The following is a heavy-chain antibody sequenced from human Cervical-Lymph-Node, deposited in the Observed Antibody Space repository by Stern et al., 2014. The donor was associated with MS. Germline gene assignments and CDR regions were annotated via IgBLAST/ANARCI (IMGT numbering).Heavy chain of an antibody. CDR3: ARLGGYSYDQAPTPPFDY. Sequence: QVQLVQSGAEVKKPGASVKVSCKTSGYSFTHYAIIWVRQAPGQGLEWMAWISVYNGKPNNAQKLQARVTMTTDTSTSTAYMELRSLISDDTAVYYCARLGGYSYDQAPTPPFDYWGQGTLVTVSS. V-gene: IGHV1-18*01. D-gene: IGHD5-18*01. CDR1: GYSFTHYA. CDR2: ISVYNGKP. J-gene: IGHJ4*02.